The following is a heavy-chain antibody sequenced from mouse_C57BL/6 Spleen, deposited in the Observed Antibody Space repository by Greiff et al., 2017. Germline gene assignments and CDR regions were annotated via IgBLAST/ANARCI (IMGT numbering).Heavy chain of an antibody. J-gene: IGHJ1*03. Sequence: EVKVVESGGGLVKPGGSLKLSCAASGFTFSDYGMHWVRQAPEKGLEWVAYISSGSSTIYYADTVKGRFTISRDNAKNTLFLQMTRLRSEDTAMYYCARSLGYWYFDVGGTGTTVTVSS. CDR1: GFTFSDYG. D-gene: IGHD4-1*01. CDR2: ISSGSSTI. V-gene: IGHV5-17*01. CDR3: ARSLGYWYFDV.